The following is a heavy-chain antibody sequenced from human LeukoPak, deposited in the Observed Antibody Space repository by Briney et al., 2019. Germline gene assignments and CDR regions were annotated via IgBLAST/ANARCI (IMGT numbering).Heavy chain of an antibody. Sequence: SVRVSCKASGGTFSSYAISWVRQAPGQGLEWMGGIIPIFGTANYAQKFQGRVTITADESTSTAYMELSSLRPEDTAVYYCAREGGNGYNYYFDYWGQGTLVTVSS. CDR2: IIPIFGTA. J-gene: IGHJ4*02. CDR1: GGTFSSYA. CDR3: AREGGNGYNYYFDY. D-gene: IGHD5-24*01. V-gene: IGHV1-69*01.